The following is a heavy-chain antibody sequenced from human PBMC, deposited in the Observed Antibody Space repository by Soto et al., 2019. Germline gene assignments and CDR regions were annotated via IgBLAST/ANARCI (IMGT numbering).Heavy chain of an antibody. CDR3: ARHGPLGYCSSTSCYARFYWFDP. V-gene: IGHV4-39*01. CDR1: GGSISSSSYY. Sequence: QLQLQESGPGLVKPSETLSLTCTVSGGSISSSSYYWGWIRQPPGKGLEWIGSIYYRGSTYYNPSLKSRVTISVDTSKNQFSLKLSSVTAADTAVYYCARHGPLGYCSSTSCYARFYWFDPWGQGTLVTVSS. J-gene: IGHJ5*02. CDR2: IYYRGST. D-gene: IGHD2-2*01.